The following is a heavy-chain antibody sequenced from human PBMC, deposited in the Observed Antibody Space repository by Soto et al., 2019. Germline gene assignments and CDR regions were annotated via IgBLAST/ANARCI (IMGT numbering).Heavy chain of an antibody. CDR3: ATAKSGDLRFLEWLSKFDY. D-gene: IGHD3-3*01. Sequence: EVQLLESGGGLVQPGGSLRLSCAASGLTFSSYAMNWVRQAPGKGLEWVSVICGSGGCTYYADFVKGRFTISRDNSKNTLYLQMNSLRAEDTAVYYCATAKSGDLRFLEWLSKFDYWGQGTLVTVSS. J-gene: IGHJ4*02. CDR2: ICGSGGCT. V-gene: IGHV3-23*01. CDR1: GLTFSSYA.